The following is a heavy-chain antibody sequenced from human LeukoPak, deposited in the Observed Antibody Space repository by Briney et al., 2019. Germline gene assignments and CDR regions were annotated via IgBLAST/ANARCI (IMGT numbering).Heavy chain of an antibody. CDR1: GFSLSTSGVA. Sequence: SGPTLVKPTQTLTLTCTFSGFSLSTSGVAVGWIRQPPGKALESLRHIYWDDRYHYSPSLRSRLTITKETSKNQVVLTMTNMDPVDTATYYRARRGQLAQSFYFDYWGQGTLVSVSS. CDR3: ARRGQLAQSFYFDY. J-gene: IGHJ4*02. V-gene: IGHV2-5*02. CDR2: IYWDDRY. D-gene: IGHD6-6*01.